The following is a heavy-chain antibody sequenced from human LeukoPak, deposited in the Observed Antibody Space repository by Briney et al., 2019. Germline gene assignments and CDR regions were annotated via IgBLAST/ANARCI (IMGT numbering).Heavy chain of an antibody. D-gene: IGHD6-19*01. J-gene: IGHJ4*02. Sequence: GGSLRLSCAASGFTFSSYAMSWVRQAPGKGLEWVSAIDGGGSTFYADSVKGRFTISRDNSKNTLSLQMNSLRAEDTAVYYCAREYSSGWYGYWGQGTLVTVSS. CDR1: GFTFSSYA. V-gene: IGHV3-66*01. CDR3: AREYSSGWYGY. CDR2: IDGGGST.